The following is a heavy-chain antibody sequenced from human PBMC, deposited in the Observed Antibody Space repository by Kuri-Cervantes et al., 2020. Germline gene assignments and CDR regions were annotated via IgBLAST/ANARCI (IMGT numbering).Heavy chain of an antibody. CDR1: GFTFSSYG. Sequence: GESLKISCAASGFTFSSYGMHWVRQAPGKGLEWVAVISYDGSNKYYADSVKGRFTISRDNSKNSLYLQMSSLRVEDTAVYYCAKVSYGGSHGSGSHWGQGTLVTVSS. CDR2: ISYDGSNK. V-gene: IGHV3-30*18. J-gene: IGHJ4*02. CDR3: AKVSYGGSHGSGSH. D-gene: IGHD3-10*01.